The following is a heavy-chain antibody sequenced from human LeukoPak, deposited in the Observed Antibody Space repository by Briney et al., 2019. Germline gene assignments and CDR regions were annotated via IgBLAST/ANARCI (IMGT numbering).Heavy chain of an antibody. CDR3: ARGGLDYFDS. CDR2: ISHSGST. J-gene: IGHJ4*02. Sequence: SETLSLTCTVSGYSISSGYYWGWIRPPPGKGLEWIATISHSGSTYYNPSLKSQVTISVDTSKNQFSLKLSSVTAADTAVYYCARGGLDYFDSWGQGTLVTVSS. CDR1: GYSISSGYY. D-gene: IGHD6-19*01. V-gene: IGHV4-38-2*02.